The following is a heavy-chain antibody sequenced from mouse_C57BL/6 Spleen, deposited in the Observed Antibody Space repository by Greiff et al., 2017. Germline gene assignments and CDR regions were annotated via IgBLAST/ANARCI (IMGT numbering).Heavy chain of an antibody. D-gene: IGHD2-4*01. J-gene: IGHJ4*01. CDR2: ISSGGSYT. V-gene: IGHV5-6*02. Sequence: EVMLVESGGDLVKPGGSLKLSCAASGFTFSSYGMSWVRQTPDKRLEWVATISSGGSYTYYPDSVKGRFTISRDNAKNTLYLQMSSLKSEDTAMYYCARHEGRGGDYLYYAMDYWGQGTSVTVSS. CDR1: GFTFSSYG. CDR3: ARHEGRGGDYLYYAMDY.